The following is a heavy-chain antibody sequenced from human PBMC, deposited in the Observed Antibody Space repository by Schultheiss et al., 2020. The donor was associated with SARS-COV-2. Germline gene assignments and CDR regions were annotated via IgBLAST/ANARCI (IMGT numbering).Heavy chain of an antibody. CDR2: IYTSGST. J-gene: IGHJ6*03. V-gene: IGHV4-4*07. CDR3: ARQEDYYYYMDV. Sequence: GSLRLSCTVSGGSISSYYWSWIRQPAGKGLEWIGRIYTSGSTNYNPSLKSRVTMSVDTSKNQFSLKLSSVTAADTAVYYCARQEDYYYYMDVWGKGTTVTVSS. CDR1: GGSISSYY.